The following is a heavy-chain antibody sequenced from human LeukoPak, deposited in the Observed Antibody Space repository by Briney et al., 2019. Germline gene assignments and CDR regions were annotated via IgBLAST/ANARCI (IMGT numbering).Heavy chain of an antibody. CDR3: ARANWAGIEAPATDY. CDR2: ISYDVSNK. CDR1: GFAFSSYV. J-gene: IGHJ4*02. Sequence: PGRSLRLSCAASGFAFSSYVMHWVRQAPGKGLEWVAVISYDVSNKYYADSVKGRFTISRDNSKNTLFLQMNSLRTEDTAVYFCARANWAGIEAPATDYWGQGTLVTVSS. D-gene: IGHD2-15*01. V-gene: IGHV3-30-3*01.